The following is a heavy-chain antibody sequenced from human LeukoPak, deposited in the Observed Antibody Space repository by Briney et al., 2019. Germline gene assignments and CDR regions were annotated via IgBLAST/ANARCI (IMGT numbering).Heavy chain of an antibody. CDR2: IYPGDSDT. J-gene: IGHJ5*02. CDR3: ARIIVGPTGSFDP. V-gene: IGHV5-51*01. D-gene: IGHD1-26*01. CDR1: GYSFTNYW. Sequence: GESLKISCQGSGYSFTNYWIGWVRQMPGKGLEWMGIIYPGDSDTRYSPSFQGQVTISADKSISTAYLQWSSLKASDTAMYYCARIIVGPTGSFDPWGQGTLVTVSS.